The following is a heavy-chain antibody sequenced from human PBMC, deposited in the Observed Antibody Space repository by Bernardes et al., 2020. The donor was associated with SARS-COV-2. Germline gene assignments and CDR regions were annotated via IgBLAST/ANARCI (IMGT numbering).Heavy chain of an antibody. CDR2: ICYSGSI. CDR3: ARDWAGDRMAFDT. D-gene: IGHD7-27*01. CDR1: GDSITNYY. V-gene: IGHV4-59*01. Sequence: SEALSLTCGVSGDSITNYYWSWIRQPPGKGLEWIAHICYSGSINYNPSLKSRVTISDDTSKNQFSLRLSSVTAADTAVYYSARDWAGDRMAFDTWGKGTMVTVS. J-gene: IGHJ3*02.